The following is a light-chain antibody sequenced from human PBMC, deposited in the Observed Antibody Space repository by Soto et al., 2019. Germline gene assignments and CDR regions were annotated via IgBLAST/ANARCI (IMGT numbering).Light chain of an antibody. CDR2: ANS. CDR1: SSYIGAGYD. Sequence: QSVLTQPPSVSGAPGQRVTISCTGSSSYIGAGYDVHWYQQLPGTAPKLLIYANSNRPSGVPDRFSGSKSGTSASLPITGLQAEDEADYYCQSYDSSLSGWVFGGGTQLTVL. J-gene: IGLJ3*02. V-gene: IGLV1-40*01. CDR3: QSYDSSLSGWV.